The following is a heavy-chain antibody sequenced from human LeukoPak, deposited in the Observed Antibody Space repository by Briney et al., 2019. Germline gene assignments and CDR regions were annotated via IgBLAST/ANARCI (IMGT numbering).Heavy chain of an antibody. CDR1: GYTLTELS. CDR3: ATGNRQKN. Sequence: SVKVSCKVSGYTLTELSMHWVRQAPGQGLEWMGGIIPIFGTANYAQKFQGRVTITADESTSTAYMELSSLRSGDTAVYYCATGNRQKNWGQGTLVTVSS. V-gene: IGHV1-69*13. J-gene: IGHJ4*02. D-gene: IGHD1-14*01. CDR2: IIPIFGTA.